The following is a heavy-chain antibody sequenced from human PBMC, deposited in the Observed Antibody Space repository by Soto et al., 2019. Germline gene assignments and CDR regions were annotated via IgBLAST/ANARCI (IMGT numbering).Heavy chain of an antibody. D-gene: IGHD3-22*01. Sequence: SETLSLTCAVYGGSSSGYFCSWIRQPPGKGLEWIGEIFHGGSTNYSPSLKSRVTISVDTSKNQFSLELSSVTAADTAVYYCARPHYDSNTFYYFFDYWGQGTLVTVSS. CDR2: IFHGGST. CDR1: GGSSSGYF. CDR3: ARPHYDSNTFYYFFDY. J-gene: IGHJ4*02. V-gene: IGHV4-34*12.